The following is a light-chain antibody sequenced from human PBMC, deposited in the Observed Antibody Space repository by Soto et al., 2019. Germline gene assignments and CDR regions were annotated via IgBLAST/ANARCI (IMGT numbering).Light chain of an antibody. CDR1: SGHSTYA. J-gene: IGLJ3*02. Sequence: QPVLTLSPSASASLGASVKLTCTLSSGHSTYAIAWHQQQPEKGPRFLMNLDSAGRHSKGDEIPDRFSGSSSGAERYLTISSLQSEDEADYYCQTWGTGFRVFGGGTKLTVL. V-gene: IGLV4-69*01. CDR3: QTWGTGFRV. CDR2: LDSAGRH.